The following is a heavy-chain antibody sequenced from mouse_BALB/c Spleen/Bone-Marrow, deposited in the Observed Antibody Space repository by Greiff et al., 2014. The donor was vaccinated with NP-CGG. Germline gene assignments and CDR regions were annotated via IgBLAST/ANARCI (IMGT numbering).Heavy chain of an antibody. Sequence: VMLVESGPGLVAPSQSLSISCTVSGFSLTSYGVHWVRQPPGKGLEWLGVIWADGSTNYNSALMSRLSISKDNSKSLVFLKMNSLQTDDTAMYYCARITTATGAMDYWGQGTSVTVSS. CDR1: GFSLTSYG. D-gene: IGHD1-2*01. V-gene: IGHV2-9*02. J-gene: IGHJ4*01. CDR3: ARITTATGAMDY. CDR2: IWADGST.